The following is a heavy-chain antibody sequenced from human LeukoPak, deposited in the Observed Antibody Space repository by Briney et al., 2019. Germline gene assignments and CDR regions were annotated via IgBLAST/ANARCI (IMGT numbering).Heavy chain of an antibody. CDR2: ISSSGSNM. CDR1: GFTFSDYY. V-gene: IGHV3-11*01. CDR3: ARDPTAAAGHPMGY. Sequence: PGGSLRLSCAASGFTFSDYYMSWIRQAPGKGLEWVSYISSSGSNMYYADSVKGRFTISRDNAKNSLYLQMNSLRVEDTAVYYCARDPTAAAGHPMGYWGQGTLVTVSS. J-gene: IGHJ4*02. D-gene: IGHD6-13*01.